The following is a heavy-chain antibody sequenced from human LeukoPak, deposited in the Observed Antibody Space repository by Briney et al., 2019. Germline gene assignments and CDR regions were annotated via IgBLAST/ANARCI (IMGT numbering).Heavy chain of an antibody. D-gene: IGHD6-19*01. Sequence: PGRSLRLSCAASGFTFSSYAMHWVRQAPGKGLEWVAVISYDGSNKYYADSVKGRFTISRDNSKNTLYLQMNSLRAEDTAVYYCAKDFKSSGWLYYYYGMDVWGQGTTVTVSS. V-gene: IGHV3-30-3*01. CDR1: GFTFSSYA. CDR2: ISYDGSNK. J-gene: IGHJ6*02. CDR3: AKDFKSSGWLYYYYGMDV.